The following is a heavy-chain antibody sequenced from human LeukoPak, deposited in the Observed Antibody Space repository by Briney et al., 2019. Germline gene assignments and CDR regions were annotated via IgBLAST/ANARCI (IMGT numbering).Heavy chain of an antibody. Sequence: PGRSLRLSCAVSGFTFSSYAMHWVRQAPGKGLEWVAVISYDGSNKYYADSVKGRFTISRDNSKNTLYLQTNSLRAEDTAVYYCAREEGGQLYYFDSWGQGTLVTVSS. CDR2: ISYDGSNK. D-gene: IGHD2-2*01. CDR3: AREEGGQLYYFDS. J-gene: IGHJ4*02. CDR1: GFTFSSYA. V-gene: IGHV3-30-3*01.